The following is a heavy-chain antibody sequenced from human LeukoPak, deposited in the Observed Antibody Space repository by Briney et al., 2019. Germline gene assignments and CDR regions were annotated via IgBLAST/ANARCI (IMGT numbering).Heavy chain of an antibody. CDR2: INHSGST. D-gene: IGHD3-16*02. V-gene: IGHV4-34*01. CDR1: GGSFSGYY. CDR3: AREAAQTRYDYVWGSYPLPYYFDY. Sequence: SETLSLTCAVYGGSFSGYYWSWIRQPPGKGLEWIGEINHSGSTNYNPSLKSRVTISVDTSKNQFSLKLSSVTAADTAVYYRAREAAQTRYDYVWGSYPLPYYFDYWGQGTLVTVSS. J-gene: IGHJ4*02.